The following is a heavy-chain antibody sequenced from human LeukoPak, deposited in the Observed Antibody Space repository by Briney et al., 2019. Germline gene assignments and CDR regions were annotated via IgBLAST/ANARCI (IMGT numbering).Heavy chain of an antibody. CDR1: GYSFTSYW. J-gene: IGHJ3*02. Sequence: RGESLKISCKGSGYSFTSYWIGWVRQMPGKGLEWMGIIYPGDSDTRYSPSFQGQVTISADKSISTAYPQCSSLKASDTAMYYCARPQWELLRDDAFDIWGQGTMVTVSS. V-gene: IGHV5-51*01. CDR3: ARPQWELLRDDAFDI. CDR2: IYPGDSDT. D-gene: IGHD1-26*01.